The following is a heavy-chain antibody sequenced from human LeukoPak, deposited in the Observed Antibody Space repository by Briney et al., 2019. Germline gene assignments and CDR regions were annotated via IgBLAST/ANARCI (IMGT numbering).Heavy chain of an antibody. CDR2: IYTSGST. V-gene: IGHV4-4*07. Sequence: RSSETLSLTCTVSGGSISSYYWSWIRQPAGKGLEWIGRIYTSGSTNYNPSLKSRVTMSVDTSKNQFSLKLSSVTAADTAVYYCASSYYYDSSGYYYVGPHAFDIWGQGTMVTVSS. CDR3: ASSYYYDSSGYYYVGPHAFDI. CDR1: GGSISSYY. D-gene: IGHD3-22*01. J-gene: IGHJ3*02.